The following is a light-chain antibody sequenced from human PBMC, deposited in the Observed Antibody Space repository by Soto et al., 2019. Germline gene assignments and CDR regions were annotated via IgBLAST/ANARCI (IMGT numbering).Light chain of an antibody. CDR2: DAS. J-gene: IGKJ4*01. CDR1: QGISSA. Sequence: AIQLTQSPSSLSASVGDRVTITCRASQGISSALAWYQQKPGKAPKLLIYDASSLESGVPSRFSGSGSGTDFTLTISSLQPEDFATYYCQQFNNYGEVTFGGGTKVEIK. CDR3: QQFNNYGEVT. V-gene: IGKV1D-13*01.